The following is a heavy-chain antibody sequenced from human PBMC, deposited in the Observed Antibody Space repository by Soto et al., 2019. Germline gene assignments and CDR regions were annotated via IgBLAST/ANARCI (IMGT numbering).Heavy chain of an antibody. CDR1: GGSFSGYY. CDR2: INHSGST. Sequence: SETLSLTCAVYGGSFSGYYWSWIRQPPGKGLEWIGEINHSGSTNYNPSLKSRVTISVDTSKNQFSLKLSSVTAADTAVYYCARGRRNQVYIEYWCPGILVTVSS. V-gene: IGHV4-34*01. CDR3: ARGRRNQVYIEY. J-gene: IGHJ4*02. D-gene: IGHD2-8*01.